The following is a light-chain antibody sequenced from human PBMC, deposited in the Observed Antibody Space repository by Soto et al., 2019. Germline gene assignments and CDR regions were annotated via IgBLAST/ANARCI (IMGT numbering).Light chain of an antibody. V-gene: IGLV2-8*01. CDR1: SSDIGGYNY. Sequence: QSALTQPPSASGSPGQSVAISCTGTSSDIGGYNYVSWYQQHSGKAPKLIIYEVTRRPSGVPDRFSGSKSGSTASLTVSGLHAEEEADYSCASYAGNNVLFCGGTNLPVL. CDR2: EVT. CDR3: ASYAGNNVL. J-gene: IGLJ2*01.